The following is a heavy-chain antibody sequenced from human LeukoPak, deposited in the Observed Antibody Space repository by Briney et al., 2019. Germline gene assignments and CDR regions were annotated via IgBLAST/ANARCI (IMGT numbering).Heavy chain of an antibody. CDR2: IYYSGST. D-gene: IGHD4-17*01. CDR1: GGSIRSHY. CDR3: ARRTPYGDGYYFDY. Sequence: SETLSLTCTVSGGSIRSHYWSWVRQPPGKGLEWIGYIYYSGSTNYNPSLKSRVTISVDTSKNQFSLKLSSVTAADTAVYYCARRTPYGDGYYFDYWGQGTLVTVSS. V-gene: IGHV4-59*08. J-gene: IGHJ4*02.